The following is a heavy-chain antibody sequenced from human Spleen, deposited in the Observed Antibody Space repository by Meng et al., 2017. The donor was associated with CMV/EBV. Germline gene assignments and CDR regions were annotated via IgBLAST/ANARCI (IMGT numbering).Heavy chain of an antibody. J-gene: IGHJ4*02. CDR3: ARLRAGGGEVDY. V-gene: IGHV5-51*01. Sequence: CKTSGYTFTNDWIGWVRQMPGKGLEWMGIIYPDESDTRYSPSFQGQVTISADKSTTTAYVQWRSLKASDTALYFCARLRAGGGEVDYWGQGTLVTVSS. CDR2: IYPDESDT. D-gene: IGHD3-16*01. CDR1: GYTFTNDW.